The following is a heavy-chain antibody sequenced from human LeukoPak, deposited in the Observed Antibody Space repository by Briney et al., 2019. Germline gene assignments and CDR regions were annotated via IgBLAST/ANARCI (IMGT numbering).Heavy chain of an antibody. V-gene: IGHV4-59*01. Sequence: SETLSLTCTVSGGSISSYYWSWIRQPPGKGLEWIGYIYYSGSTNYNPSLKSRVTISVDTAKNQFSLTLSSVTAADTAVYYCARYCSNTSCPGGYYGMDVWGKGTTVTVSS. CDR3: ARYCSNTSCPGGYYGMDV. J-gene: IGHJ6*04. CDR2: IYYSGST. D-gene: IGHD2-2*01. CDR1: GGSISSYY.